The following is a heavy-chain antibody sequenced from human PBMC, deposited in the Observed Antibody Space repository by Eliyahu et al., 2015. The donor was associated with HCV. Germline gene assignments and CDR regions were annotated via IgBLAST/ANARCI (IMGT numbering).Heavy chain of an antibody. CDR3: ARVRGYYYGMDV. Sequence: QVQLVESGGGVVQPGRSLRLSCAASGFTFSSYGMHWVRQAPGKGLEWVAVIWYDGSNKYYADSVKGRFTISRDNSKNTLYLQMNSLRAEDTAVYYCARVRGYYYGMDVWGQGTTVTVSS. CDR1: GFTFSSYG. V-gene: IGHV3-33*01. J-gene: IGHJ6*02. D-gene: IGHD3-10*01. CDR2: IWYDGSNK.